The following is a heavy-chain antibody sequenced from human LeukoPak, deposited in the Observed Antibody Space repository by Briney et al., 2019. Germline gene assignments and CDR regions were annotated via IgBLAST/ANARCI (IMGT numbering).Heavy chain of an antibody. CDR3: ASGTTVTTFFHPPYFQH. V-gene: IGHV3-66*01. Sequence: PGGSLRLSCAASGFTVSSNYMSWVRQAPGKGLEWVSVIYSGGSTYYADSVKGRFTISRDNSKNTLYLQMNSLRAEDTAVYYCASGTTVTTFFHPPYFQHWGQGTLVTVSS. J-gene: IGHJ1*01. D-gene: IGHD4-17*01. CDR2: IYSGGST. CDR1: GFTVSSNY.